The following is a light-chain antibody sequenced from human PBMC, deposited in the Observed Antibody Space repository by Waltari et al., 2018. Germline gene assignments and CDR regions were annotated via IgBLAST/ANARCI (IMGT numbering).Light chain of an antibody. Sequence: EIVLTQSPGTLSLSPGERVTLSCRASQSVSRALAWYQQKPGQAPRLFLYGASTRATGIPDRFSGSGSGTDFSLTISRLEPEEFAVYYCQHYVRLPVTFGQGTKVEIK. J-gene: IGKJ1*01. CDR2: GAS. CDR3: QHYVRLPVT. CDR1: QSVSRA. V-gene: IGKV3-20*01.